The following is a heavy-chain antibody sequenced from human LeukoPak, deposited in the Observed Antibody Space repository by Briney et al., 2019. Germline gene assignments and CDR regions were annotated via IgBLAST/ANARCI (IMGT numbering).Heavy chain of an antibody. V-gene: IGHV3-30*03. J-gene: IGHJ5*02. Sequence: PGGSLRLSCAASGFTFSSYSMNWVRQAPGKGLEWVAVISYDGSNKYYADSVKGRFTISRDNSKNTLYLQMNSLRAEDTAVYYCARSRVPDCSSTSCYLTNWFDPWGQGTLVTVSS. CDR2: ISYDGSNK. D-gene: IGHD2-2*01. CDR1: GFTFSSYS. CDR3: ARSRVPDCSSTSCYLTNWFDP.